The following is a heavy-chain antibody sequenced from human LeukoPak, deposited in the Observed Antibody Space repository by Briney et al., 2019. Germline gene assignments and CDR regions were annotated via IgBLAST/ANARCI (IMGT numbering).Heavy chain of an antibody. CDR2: ISHDGSRQ. D-gene: IGHD1-26*01. J-gene: IGHJ3*02. Sequence: GGSLRLSCAASGFTFHEHAIHWVRQLPGKGLDWVALISHDGSRQSFADSVKGRFQISRDNAKNSLYLQMDSLRAEDTAVYYCARGGIITSYAFEIWGQGAMVTVSS. V-gene: IGHV3-30*04. CDR1: GFTFHEHA. CDR3: ARGGIITSYAFEI.